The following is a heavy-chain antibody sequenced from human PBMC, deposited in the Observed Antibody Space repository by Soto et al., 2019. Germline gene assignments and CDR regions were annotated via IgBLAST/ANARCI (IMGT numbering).Heavy chain of an antibody. V-gene: IGHV3-43*01. Sequence: PGGSLRLSCAASGFTFDDYTMHWVRQAPGKGLEWVSLISWDGGSTYYADSVKGRFTISRDNSKNSLYLQMNSLRTEDTALYYCAKDVGNHYYGMDVWGQGTTVTVSS. CDR2: ISWDGGST. D-gene: IGHD2-15*01. CDR3: AKDVGNHYYGMDV. CDR1: GFTFDDYT. J-gene: IGHJ6*02.